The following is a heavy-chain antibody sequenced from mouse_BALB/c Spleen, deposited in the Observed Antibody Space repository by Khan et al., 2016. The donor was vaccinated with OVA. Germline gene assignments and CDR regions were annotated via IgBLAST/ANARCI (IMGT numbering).Heavy chain of an antibody. D-gene: IGHD1-1*02. CDR3: ARRGVYGIFAY. CDR1: GYTFTTYW. V-gene: IGHV1-7*01. CDR2: INPSTGYT. J-gene: IGHJ3*01. Sequence: QVQLQQPGAELAKPGASVKMSCKAPGYTFTTYWTHWVKQRPGQGLDWIGYINPSTGYTEYNQKFKDKATLTADKSSSTAYMQLNSLTSEDSAVYYCARRGVYGIFAYWGQGTLVTVSA.